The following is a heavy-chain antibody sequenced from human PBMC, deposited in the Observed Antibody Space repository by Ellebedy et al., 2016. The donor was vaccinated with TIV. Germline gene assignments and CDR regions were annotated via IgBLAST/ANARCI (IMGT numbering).Heavy chain of an antibody. V-gene: IGHV2-5*02. CDR1: GFSLTTRGVG. J-gene: IGHJ4*02. CDR2: IYWDDDQ. Sequence: SGPTLVKPTQTLTLTCTFPGFSLTTRGVGVGWIRQPPGTALEWLALIYWDDDQRYSPSLNSRLTITKDTSKNQVVLTMTNMDPVDTATYYCAHRPNSLYYFDYWGQGSLVTVSS. CDR3: AHRPNSLYYFDY. D-gene: IGHD5-18*01.